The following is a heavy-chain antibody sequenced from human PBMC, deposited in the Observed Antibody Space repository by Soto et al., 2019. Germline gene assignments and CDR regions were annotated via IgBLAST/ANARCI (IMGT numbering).Heavy chain of an antibody. Sequence: EVQLLESGGGLVQPGGSLRLSCAASGFTFSSYAMSWVRQAPGKGLEWVSAISGSGGSTYYADSVKGRFTISRDNSKNHLELPMNRLEGEDTGVLYCAKTFSSIAARHAFDIWGQGTMVTVSS. CDR1: GFTFSSYA. J-gene: IGHJ3*02. CDR3: AKTFSSIAARHAFDI. CDR2: ISGSGGST. V-gene: IGHV3-23*01. D-gene: IGHD6-6*01.